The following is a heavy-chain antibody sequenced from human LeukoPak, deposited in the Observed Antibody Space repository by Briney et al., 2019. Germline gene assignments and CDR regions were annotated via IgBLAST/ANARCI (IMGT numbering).Heavy chain of an antibody. CDR1: GGFVSTYY. D-gene: IGHD3-10*01. V-gene: IGHV4-4*07. Sequence: SETLSLTCTVSGGFVSTYYWTWIRQPAGKGLESIGRIFTTGSTNYNPSLMSRVTMSIDTSKSQFSLKFRSVTAADTAVYYCARGDGSTMARGVSRYGWFDSWGQGALVTVSS. J-gene: IGHJ5*01. CDR3: ARGDGSTMARGVSRYGWFDS. CDR2: IFTTGST.